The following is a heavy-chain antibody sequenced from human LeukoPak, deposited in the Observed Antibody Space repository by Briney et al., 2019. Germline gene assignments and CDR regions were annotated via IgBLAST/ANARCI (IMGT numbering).Heavy chain of an antibody. Sequence: PGGSLRLSCAASGFTFSDYYMNWLRQAPGKGLEWVSDISSSGSTKYYADSVKGRFTIYRDNAKNSLYLQMNSLRAEDTAVYYCAKDSEAVAGVGGPGYWGQGTLVTVSS. CDR2: ISSSGSTK. J-gene: IGHJ4*02. V-gene: IGHV3-11*04. CDR3: AKDSEAVAGVGGPGY. CDR1: GFTFSDYY. D-gene: IGHD3-16*01.